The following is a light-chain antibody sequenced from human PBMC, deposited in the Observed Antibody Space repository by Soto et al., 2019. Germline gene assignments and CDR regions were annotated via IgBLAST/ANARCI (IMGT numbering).Light chain of an antibody. CDR2: GAS. Sequence: DIVLTQSPGILSLSPGERATLSCRASQSVSSNYLAWYQQKPGQAPRLLIYGASSRATGIPDRFSGSGSGTDFTLTLSRLEPEDFAVYYCQQYDSSPWTFGQGTKVEIK. V-gene: IGKV3-20*01. CDR3: QQYDSSPWT. J-gene: IGKJ1*01. CDR1: QSVSSNY.